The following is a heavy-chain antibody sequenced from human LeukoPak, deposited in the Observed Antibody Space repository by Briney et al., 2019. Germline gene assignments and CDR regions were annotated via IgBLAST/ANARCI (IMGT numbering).Heavy chain of an antibody. CDR1: GYTFTTYW. V-gene: IGHV5-51*01. D-gene: IGHD2-2*02. CDR3: ARVGGYCSSTSCYTVGIDY. Sequence: GESLKISCKGSGYTFTTYWIGWVRQMPGKGLEWMGIIYPGDSDTRYSPSFQGQVTISADKSISTAYLQWSSLKASDTAMYYCARVGGYCSSTSCYTVGIDYWGQGTLVTVSS. CDR2: IYPGDSDT. J-gene: IGHJ4*02.